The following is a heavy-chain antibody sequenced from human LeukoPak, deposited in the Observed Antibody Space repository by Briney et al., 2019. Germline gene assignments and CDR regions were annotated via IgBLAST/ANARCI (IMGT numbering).Heavy chain of an antibody. CDR3: ARDETTHYYGSGSHDY. CDR2: INIDGSNT. D-gene: IGHD3-10*01. J-gene: IGHJ4*02. V-gene: IGHV3-74*01. CDR1: GFTFSSYS. Sequence: GGSLRLSCAASGFTFSSYSMNWVRQAPGKGLVWLSRINIDGSNTNYADSVKGRFTISRDNAKNTLYLQMNSLRAEDTAVYYCARDETTHYYGSGSHDYWGQGTLVTVSS.